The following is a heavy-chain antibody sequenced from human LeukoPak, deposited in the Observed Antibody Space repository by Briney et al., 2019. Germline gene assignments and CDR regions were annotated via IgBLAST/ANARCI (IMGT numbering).Heavy chain of an antibody. CDR2: FDPEDGET. CDR1: GYTFTSYY. J-gene: IGHJ4*02. D-gene: IGHD3-3*01. V-gene: IGHV1-24*01. Sequence: ASVKVSCKASGYTFTSYYMHWVRQAPGQGLEWMGGFDPEDGETIYAQKFQGRVTMTEDTSTDTAYMELSSLRSEDTAVYYCATDLLWRTDYWGQGTLVTVSS. CDR3: ATDLLWRTDY.